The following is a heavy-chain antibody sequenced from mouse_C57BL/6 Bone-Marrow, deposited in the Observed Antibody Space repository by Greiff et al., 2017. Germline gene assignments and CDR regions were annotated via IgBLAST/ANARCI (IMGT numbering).Heavy chain of an antibody. J-gene: IGHJ2*01. CDR2: INPSNGGT. CDR1: GYTFTSYW. Sequence: QVQLQQPGTELVKPGASVKLSCKASGYTFTSYWMHWVKQRPGQGLEWIGNINPSNGGTNYNEEFQSKATLSVDNSSSTAYMQLSSLTSEDSAVYYCARGATTVEDYWGQGTPLTVSA. V-gene: IGHV1-53*01. CDR3: ARGATTVEDY. D-gene: IGHD1-1*01.